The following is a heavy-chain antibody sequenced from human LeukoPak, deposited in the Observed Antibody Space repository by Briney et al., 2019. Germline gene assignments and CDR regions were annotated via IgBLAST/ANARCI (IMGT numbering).Heavy chain of an antibody. J-gene: IGHJ4*02. CDR1: GLTFRTYA. D-gene: IGHD3-10*01. CDR3: VTDQTGRHPYFFDY. CDR2: IREDGSEI. V-gene: IGHV3-7*01. Sequence: GGSLRLSCAASGLTFRTYAMSWVRQAPGKGLEWVANIREDGSEIYYVDAVKGRFSISRDNAKTSLYLQMNNLSVADTAVYYCVTDQTGRHPYFFDYWGQGTLVTVSS.